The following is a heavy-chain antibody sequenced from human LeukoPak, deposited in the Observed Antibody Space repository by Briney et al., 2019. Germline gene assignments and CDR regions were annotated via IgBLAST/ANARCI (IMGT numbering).Heavy chain of an antibody. CDR1: GYTFTGYY. V-gene: IGHV1-2*02. Sequence: GASVKVSCKASGYTFTGYYMHWVRQAPGQGLEWMGWINPNSGGTNYAQKFQGRVTMTRDTSISTAYMELSRLRSEDTAVYYCARVRNVAGGTADDYWGQGTLVTVSS. D-gene: IGHD6-19*01. CDR2: INPNSGGT. J-gene: IGHJ4*02. CDR3: ARVRNVAGGTADDY.